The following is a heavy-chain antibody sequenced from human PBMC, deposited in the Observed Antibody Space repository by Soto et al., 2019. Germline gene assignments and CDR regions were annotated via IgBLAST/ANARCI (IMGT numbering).Heavy chain of an antibody. D-gene: IGHD1-26*01. CDR1: GGSFSGYY. Sequence: QVQLQQWGAGLLKPSETLSLTCAVYGGSFSGYYWSWIRQPPGKGLEWIGEINHSGSTNYNPSLKRRVTISVDTSQNQFSLKLSSVTAADTAVYYCARGPPNAIVGASNWFDPWGQGTLVTVSS. CDR2: INHSGST. V-gene: IGHV4-34*01. J-gene: IGHJ5*02. CDR3: ARGPPNAIVGASNWFDP.